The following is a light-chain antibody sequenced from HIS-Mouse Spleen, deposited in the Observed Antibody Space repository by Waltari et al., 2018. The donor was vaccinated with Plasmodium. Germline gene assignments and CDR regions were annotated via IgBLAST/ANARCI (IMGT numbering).Light chain of an antibody. V-gene: IGKV1-6*01. CDR1: QGIRND. J-gene: IGKJ2*01. Sequence: AIQMTQSPSSLSASVGDRVTITCRASQGIRNDLGWYQQKPGNAPKLLIYAASSLQSGVPSRFSGGGSGTDFTLTISSLQPEDFATYYCLQDYNYPYTFGQGTKLEIK. CDR2: AAS. CDR3: LQDYNYPYT.